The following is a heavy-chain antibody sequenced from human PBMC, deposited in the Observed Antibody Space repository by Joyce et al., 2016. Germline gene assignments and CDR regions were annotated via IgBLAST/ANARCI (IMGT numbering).Heavy chain of an antibody. J-gene: IGHJ4*02. CDR3: ARGGVVRGPPFHY. CDR2: INPYSGAT. D-gene: IGHD2-8*01. Sequence: GAEVKKPGASLTVSCQASEYIFTAHLIHWVRQAPGQGLEWMGWINPYSGATDYAPNFQGRVTMTRDLSIDTAYMELRKVRSDDTAVYYCARGGVVRGPPFHYWGQGTLVTVSS. V-gene: IGHV1-2*02. CDR1: EYIFTAHL.